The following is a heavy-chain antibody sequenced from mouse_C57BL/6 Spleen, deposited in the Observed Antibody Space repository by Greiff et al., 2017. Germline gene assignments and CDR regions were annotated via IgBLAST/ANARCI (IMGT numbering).Heavy chain of an antibody. CDR3: ARSSYYDYYAMDY. V-gene: IGHV2-2*02. J-gene: IGHJ4*01. D-gene: IGHD2-1*01. CDR2: IWSGGST. CDR1: GFSLTSYG. Sequence: VQLQQSGPGLVQPSQSLSITCTVSGFSLTSYGVHWVRQSPGKGLEWLGVIWSGGSTDYNAAFISRLSISKDNSKCKVFFKMNSLHTNDTAIYYFARSSYYDYYAMDYWGQGTSVTVSS.